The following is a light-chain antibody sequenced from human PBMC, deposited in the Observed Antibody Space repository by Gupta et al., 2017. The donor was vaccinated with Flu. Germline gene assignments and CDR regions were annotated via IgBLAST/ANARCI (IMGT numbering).Light chain of an antibody. J-gene: IGKJ1*01. CDR3: QQYKSYSWT. Sequence: PSTLSASVGDRVTITCRASQSINSWLAWYQQKPGKAPKLLIYKASILESGVPSRFSGSGSGTEFTLTISSLQPDDFATYYCQQYKSYSWTFGQGTKVEIK. V-gene: IGKV1-5*03. CDR1: QSINSW. CDR2: KAS.